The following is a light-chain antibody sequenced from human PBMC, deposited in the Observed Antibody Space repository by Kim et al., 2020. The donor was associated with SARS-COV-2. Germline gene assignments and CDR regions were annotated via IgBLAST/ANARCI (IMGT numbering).Light chain of an antibody. J-gene: IGLJ2*01. CDR2: EDS. Sequence: SYELTQPPSVSVFPGQTATIACSGDGLEDRYASWYQQTPGQSPVLVIYEDSKRPSGIPERFSGSNSGNTATLTISGTQSMDEADYYCQTWDSKTVVFGGGTQLTVL. V-gene: IGLV3-1*01. CDR3: QTWDSKTVV. CDR1: GLEDRY.